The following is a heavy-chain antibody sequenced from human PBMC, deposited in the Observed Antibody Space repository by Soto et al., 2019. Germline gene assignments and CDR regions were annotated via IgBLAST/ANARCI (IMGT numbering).Heavy chain of an antibody. CDR3: SRDLDYGDYDLGYYYGMDV. CDR1: GFTFSDYY. CDR2: XXXNGSTI. D-gene: IGHD4-17*01. J-gene: IGHJ6*02. V-gene: IGHV3-11*01. Sequence: GGSLRLSCAXSGFTFSDYYMSWIRKAPGKGLEGVSYXXXNGSTIYYADSVKGRFTISRDNAKNSLYLQMNSRRAEDXXXYYCSRDLDYGDYDLGYYYGMDVLGQGTTVTVSS.